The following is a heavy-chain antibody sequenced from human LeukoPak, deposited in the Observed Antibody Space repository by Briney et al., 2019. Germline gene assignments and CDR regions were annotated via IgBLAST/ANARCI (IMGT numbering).Heavy chain of an antibody. CDR3: AKLSGDCSSAGCYPY. Sequence: GGSLRLSCAVSGFIFSSYAMSWVRQAPGKGLEWVSTASGSDGTTYYADSVKGRFTIARDNSKNTLYLQMSSLRAEDTAIYYCAKLSGDCSSAGCYPYWGQGTRVTVSS. CDR1: GFIFSSYA. V-gene: IGHV3-23*01. CDR2: ASGSDGTT. D-gene: IGHD2-2*01. J-gene: IGHJ4*02.